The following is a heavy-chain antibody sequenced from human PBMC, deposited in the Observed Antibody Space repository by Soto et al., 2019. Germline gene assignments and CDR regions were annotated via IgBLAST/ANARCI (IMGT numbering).Heavy chain of an antibody. Sequence: EVQLVESGGGLVQPGRSLRLSCKASKFTFEDYSMHWVRQAPGKGLEWVSGISWNGGSTGYAESVRGRFTISRDNVKNSLYLQMNSLGTDDTALYYCAKGLSTTTFCGFDIWGQGTMVTVSS. D-gene: IGHD2-2*01. J-gene: IGHJ3*02. CDR3: AKGLSTTTFCGFDI. V-gene: IGHV3-9*01. CDR1: KFTFEDYS. CDR2: ISWNGGST.